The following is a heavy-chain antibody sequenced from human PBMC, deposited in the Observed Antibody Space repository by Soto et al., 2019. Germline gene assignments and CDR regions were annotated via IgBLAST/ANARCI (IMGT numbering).Heavy chain of an antibody. V-gene: IGHV3-53*01. CDR1: GLTVSGKKY. CDR3: ATWNEREHAYDV. D-gene: IGHD1-1*01. J-gene: IGHJ6*02. Sequence: PGGSLRLSCAAFGLTVSGKKYVAWVRQAPGKGLEWVSALYDVDGSFYADSVKGRFTTSSDSSKTTVYLQMNGLRPDDTAVYYCATWNEREHAYDVWRQRTTVSVAS. CDR2: LYDVDGS.